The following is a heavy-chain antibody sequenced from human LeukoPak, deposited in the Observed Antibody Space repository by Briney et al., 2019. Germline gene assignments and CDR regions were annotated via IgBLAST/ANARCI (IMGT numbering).Heavy chain of an antibody. J-gene: IGHJ4*02. CDR1: GFTFSSYS. D-gene: IGHD4-17*01. V-gene: IGHV3-48*01. CDR3: AREGAHDYGDYYFDY. Sequence: GGSLRLSCAASGFTFSSYSMNWVRQAPGKGLEWVSYISSSSSTIYYADSVKGRFTISRDNAKNSLYLQMNSLRAEDTAVYYCAREGAHDYGDYYFDYWGQGTLVTVSS. CDR2: ISSSSSTI.